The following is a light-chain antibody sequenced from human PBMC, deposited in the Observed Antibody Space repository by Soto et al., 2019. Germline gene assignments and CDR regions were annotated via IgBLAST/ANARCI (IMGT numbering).Light chain of an antibody. CDR1: QDISNY. CDR3: QQNENLPRT. CDR2: DAS. V-gene: IGKV1-33*01. Sequence: DLQMTQSPSSLSASVGDRVTITCQASQDISNYLNWYQQKPGKAPKLLIYDASNLETGVPSRFSGSGSGTDFTFTISSLQPEDIATYYCQQNENLPRTFGQGTKLEIK. J-gene: IGKJ2*01.